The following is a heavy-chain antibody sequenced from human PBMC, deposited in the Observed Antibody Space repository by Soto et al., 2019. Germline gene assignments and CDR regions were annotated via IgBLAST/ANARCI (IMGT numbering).Heavy chain of an antibody. Sequence: ASVKVCCKASGYTFTGYYMHWVRQAPGQGLEWMGWINPNSGGTNYAQKFQGWVTMTRCTSISTAYMELSRLRSYDTAVYYCSMARHSGRYARTDYYYGTDVWGQGTTVTVTS. J-gene: IGHJ6*02. V-gene: IGHV1-2*04. CDR1: GYTFTGYY. D-gene: IGHD6-19*01. CDR3: SMARHSGRYARTDYYYGTDV. CDR2: INPNSGGT.